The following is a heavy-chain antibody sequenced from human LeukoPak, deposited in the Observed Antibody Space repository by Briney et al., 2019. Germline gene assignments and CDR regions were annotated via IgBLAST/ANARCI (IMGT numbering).Heavy chain of an antibody. D-gene: IGHD5-12*01. V-gene: IGHV3-30-3*01. CDR1: GFTFSSYA. J-gene: IGHJ4*02. Sequence: GSLRLSCAASGFTFSSYAMHWVRQAPGKRLEWVAVISYDGSNKYYADSVKGRFTISRDNSKNTLYLQMNSLRAEDTAVYYCARGAGGYVGYWGQGTLVTVSS. CDR2: ISYDGSNK. CDR3: ARGAGGYVGY.